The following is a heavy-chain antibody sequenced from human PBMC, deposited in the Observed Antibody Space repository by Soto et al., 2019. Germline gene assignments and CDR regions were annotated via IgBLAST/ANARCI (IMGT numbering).Heavy chain of an antibody. Sequence: EGSLRLSCAASGFTFSSYWMNWVRQAPGKGLEWVANINQDGNEDNLLDSVKGRFTISRDNAKNSLFLQMNSLRVDDTAVYYCARTGDGHHDFLDYWGQGALVTVSS. CDR1: GFTFSSYW. CDR3: ARTGDGHHDFLDY. D-gene: IGHD1-1*01. V-gene: IGHV3-7*01. CDR2: INQDGNED. J-gene: IGHJ4*02.